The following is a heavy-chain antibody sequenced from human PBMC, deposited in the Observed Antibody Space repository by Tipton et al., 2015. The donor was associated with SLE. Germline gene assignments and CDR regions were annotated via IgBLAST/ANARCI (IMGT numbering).Heavy chain of an antibody. D-gene: IGHD6-19*01. Sequence: TLSLTCTVSAGSLSNHYWSWIRQPPGKGLEWIGYIYQSGSTNYNPSLKSRVTISVDTSKNQFSLKVSSVTAADTAVYYCARNWYSSGWPVLDSWGQGTLVTVSS. CDR1: AGSLSNHY. CDR2: IYQSGST. J-gene: IGHJ4*02. CDR3: ARNWYSSGWPVLDS. V-gene: IGHV4-4*08.